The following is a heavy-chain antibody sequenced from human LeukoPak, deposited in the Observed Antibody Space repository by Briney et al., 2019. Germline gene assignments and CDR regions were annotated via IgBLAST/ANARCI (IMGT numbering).Heavy chain of an antibody. V-gene: IGHV1-69*13. J-gene: IGHJ4*02. D-gene: IGHD3-9*01. CDR3: ARDLVGSHTSYSSGAWDY. CDR1: GYTFTGYY. Sequence: SVKVPCKASGYTFTGYYMHWVRQAPGQGLEWMGGIIPIFDTADYAQKFQGRLTITADESTSTAYMELSSLRAEDSAVYYCARDLVGSHTSYSSGAWDYWGQGTLVTVSS. CDR2: IIPIFDTA.